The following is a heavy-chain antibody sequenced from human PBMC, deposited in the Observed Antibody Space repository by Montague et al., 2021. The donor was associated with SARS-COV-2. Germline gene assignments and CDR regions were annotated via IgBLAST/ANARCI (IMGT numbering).Heavy chain of an antibody. CDR1: GFSLSTPNVG. CDR2: IYSKGDK. CDR3: AHLIRYYDIFTGIPFDD. J-gene: IGHJ4*02. V-gene: IGHV2-5*01. D-gene: IGHD3-9*01. Sequence: PALVKPTQTLTLTCTFSGFSLSTPNVGVAWIRQPPGKALEWLAVIYSKGDKRYSPSLQRRLTITKDTSRNQVVLSLTNVDPLDTATYYCAHLIRYYDIFTGIPFDDWGQGTQVTVSS.